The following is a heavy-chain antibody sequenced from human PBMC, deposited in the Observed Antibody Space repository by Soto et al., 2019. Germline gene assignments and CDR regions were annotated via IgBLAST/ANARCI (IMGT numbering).Heavy chain of an antibody. D-gene: IGHD3-22*01. CDR2: IGSRTSDI. CDR1: GVTLSRHT. CDR3: VRDYYDTSGYPNTFDM. Sequence: PXGSLRLSCSAAGVTLSRHTMNWVRQAPGKGLEWVSFIGSRTSDIYYADSVKGRFTISRDNAKNSLYLDLTRLRAEDTAVYFCVRDYYDTSGYPNTFDMWGQGTMVTVSS. V-gene: IGHV3-21*01. J-gene: IGHJ3*02.